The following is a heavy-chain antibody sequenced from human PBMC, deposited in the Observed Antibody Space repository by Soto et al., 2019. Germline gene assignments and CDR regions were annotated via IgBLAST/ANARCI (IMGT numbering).Heavy chain of an antibody. V-gene: IGHV2-5*02. J-gene: IGHJ6*02. CDR2: IYWDDDK. CDR1: GFSLSTSGVG. Sequence: QITLKESGPTLVKPTQTLTLTCTFSGFSLSTSGVGVAWIRQPPGKALEWLALIYWDDDKRYRPSLETRLTITNDTSKNQVVITMTNMDSVDTATYYCAYLPCSGGSCYWFSYSGMDVWGQGTTVNVSS. D-gene: IGHD2-15*01. CDR3: AYLPCSGGSCYWFSYSGMDV.